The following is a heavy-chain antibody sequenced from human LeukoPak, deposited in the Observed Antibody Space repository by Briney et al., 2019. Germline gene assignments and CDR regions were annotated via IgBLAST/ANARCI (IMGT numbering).Heavy chain of an antibody. D-gene: IGHD3-10*01. Sequence: SETLSLTCTVSGGSITSSSYYWGWIRQPPGKGLEWIGNIYYSGSTYYNPSLKSRVTISVDTSKNQFSLKLSSVTAADTAVYYCARRPYGSGSSNNWFAPWGQGTLVTVSS. CDR3: ARRPYGSGSSNNWFAP. J-gene: IGHJ5*02. CDR2: IYYSGST. CDR1: GGSITSSSYY. V-gene: IGHV4-39*01.